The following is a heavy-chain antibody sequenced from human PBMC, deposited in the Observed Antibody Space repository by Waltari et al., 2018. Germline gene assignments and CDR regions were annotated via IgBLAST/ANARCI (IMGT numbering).Heavy chain of an antibody. CDR3: AGSTSPLGYYYYGMDV. CDR1: LYNFPNYG. D-gene: IGHD1-26*01. V-gene: IGHV1-18*04. J-gene: IGHJ6*02. Sequence: QVQLVQSGAEVKKPGASVKVSCKGSLYNFPNYGVSWVRQAPGQGLEWMGWFSGYKGNTKYAQKVQGRVTMTTDTSTSTAYLELRSLKSDDAAVYYCAGSTSPLGYYYYGMDVWGQGTTVTVSS. CDR2: FSGYKGNT.